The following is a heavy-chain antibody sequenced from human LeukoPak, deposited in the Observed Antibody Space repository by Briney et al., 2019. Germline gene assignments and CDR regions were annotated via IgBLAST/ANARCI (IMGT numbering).Heavy chain of an antibody. D-gene: IGHD6-13*01. J-gene: IGHJ4*02. Sequence: GESLKISCKGSGYSFTSYWIGWVRQMPGKGLEGMGIIYPGDSDTRYSPSFRGQVTISADKSISTAYLQWSSLKPSDTAMYYCARRDSISWYNFDYWGQGTLVTVSS. CDR3: ARRDSISWYNFDY. CDR1: GYSFTSYW. V-gene: IGHV5-51*01. CDR2: IYPGDSDT.